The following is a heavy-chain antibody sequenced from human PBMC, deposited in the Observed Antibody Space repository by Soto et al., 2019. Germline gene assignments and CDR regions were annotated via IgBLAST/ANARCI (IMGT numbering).Heavy chain of an antibody. CDR2: IIPIFGTA. CDR1: GGTFSSYA. V-gene: IGHV1-69*01. J-gene: IGHJ4*02. D-gene: IGHD3-10*01. CDR3: ARVRTGLLVRGYFVY. Sequence: QVQLVQSGAEVKKPGSSVKVSCKASGGTFSSYAISWVRQAPGQGLEWMGGIIPIFGTANYAQKFQGRVTITADEATNTAYMELRSLRSEDTVVNYCARVRTGLLVRGYFVYWRQGTLVTVSS.